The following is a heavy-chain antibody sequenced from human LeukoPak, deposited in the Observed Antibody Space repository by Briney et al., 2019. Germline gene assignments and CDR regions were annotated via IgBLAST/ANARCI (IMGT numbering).Heavy chain of an antibody. D-gene: IGHD1-26*01. Sequence: GGFLILSCAASGFTFSNYAMSWVRQAPGKGLEWVSSISGSGGNTYYADSVKGRFTISRDNSKDTLYLQMNGLRGEDTAVYYCAKDRYTGSYSYYFDYWGQGTLVTVSS. V-gene: IGHV3-23*01. CDR2: ISGSGGNT. CDR3: AKDRYTGSYSYYFDY. J-gene: IGHJ4*02. CDR1: GFTFSNYA.